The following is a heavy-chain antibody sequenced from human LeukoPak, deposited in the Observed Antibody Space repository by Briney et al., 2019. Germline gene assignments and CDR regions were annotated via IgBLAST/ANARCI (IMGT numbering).Heavy chain of an antibody. V-gene: IGHV3-21*01. J-gene: IGHJ4*02. CDR3: ARDLLGWELHYFDY. Sequence: GGSLRLSCAASGFTFSTYNMNWARQAPGKGLEWVSSISGSSSYIYYADSVKGRFSISRDNAKNSLYLQMNSLRAEDTAVYYCARDLLGWELHYFDYWGQGTLVTVSS. CDR1: GFTFSTYN. CDR2: ISGSSSYI. D-gene: IGHD1-26*01.